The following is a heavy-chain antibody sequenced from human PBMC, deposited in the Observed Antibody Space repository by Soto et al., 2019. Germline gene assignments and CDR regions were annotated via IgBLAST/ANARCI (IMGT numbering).Heavy chain of an antibody. CDR2: IYYRGST. J-gene: IGHJ6*02. CDR3: VRLRPHCSSIACYHSTTTGMYA. D-gene: IGHD2-2*01. Sequence: PSGTLSLTCTVAGASISNYYWSWIRQPPGKRLEWIGHIYYRGSTNYNPSLKSRITISIDTSRNQFSLKLSSVTAADTAVYYCVRLRPHCSSIACYHSTTTGMYAWAQG. V-gene: IGHV4-59*08. CDR1: GASISNYY.